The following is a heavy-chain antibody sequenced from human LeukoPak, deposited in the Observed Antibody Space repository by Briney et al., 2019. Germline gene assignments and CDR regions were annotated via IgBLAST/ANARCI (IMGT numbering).Heavy chain of an antibody. CDR1: GFTFIDYD. CDR3: ARGGIQVSGIDEFDY. D-gene: IGHD6-19*01. V-gene: IGHV3-13*01. Sequence: GGSLRLSRAASGFTFIDYDMHWVRQVIGKGLEWVSAIGIRGDTHYSGSVKGRFTISRENAESSLYLQMNSLRAEDPAVYYCARGGIQVSGIDEFDYWGQGTLVTVSS. J-gene: IGHJ4*02. CDR2: IGIRGDT.